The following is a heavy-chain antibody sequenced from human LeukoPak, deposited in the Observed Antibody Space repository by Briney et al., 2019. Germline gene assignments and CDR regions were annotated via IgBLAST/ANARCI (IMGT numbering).Heavy chain of an antibody. Sequence: SETLSLTCAVYGGSFSGYYWSWIRQPPGKGLEWIGKINHSGSTSYNPSLESRATISVDTPKNQLSLKMSSVTAADTAVYYCARETMVRGVISGWFDPWGQGTLVTVSS. CDR1: GGSFSGYY. D-gene: IGHD3-10*01. J-gene: IGHJ5*02. CDR3: ARETMVRGVISGWFDP. CDR2: INHSGST. V-gene: IGHV4-34*01.